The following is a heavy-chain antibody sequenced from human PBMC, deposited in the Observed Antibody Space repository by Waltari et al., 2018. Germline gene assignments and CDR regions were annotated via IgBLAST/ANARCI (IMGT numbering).Heavy chain of an antibody. D-gene: IGHD6-19*01. J-gene: IGHJ4*02. V-gene: IGHV4-59*08. CDR1: GGSINIYY. Sequence: QVQLQESGPGLVKPSETLSLTCTVSGGSINIYYWRWIRQPPGKGLEWIGYVYYTGNTISNPALESRVTLSADTSKNQVSLRLRSVTAADTAVYYCARGMSSVWYGPFDYWGQGTLVTVSS. CDR2: VYYTGNT. CDR3: ARGMSSVWYGPFDY.